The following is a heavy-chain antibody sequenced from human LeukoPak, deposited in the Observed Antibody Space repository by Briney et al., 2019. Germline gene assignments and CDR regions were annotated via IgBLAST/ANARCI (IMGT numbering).Heavy chain of an antibody. CDR1: GYTFTGDY. Sequence: ASVKVSCKASGYTFTGDYMHWVRQAPGQGLEWMGWINPNSGAPNYAQKFQGRVTMTRDTSISTAYMELSRLRSDDTADYYCASRAGGNSDFDYWGQGTLVTVSS. J-gene: IGHJ4*02. V-gene: IGHV1-2*02. CDR2: INPNSGAP. CDR3: ASRAGGNSDFDY. D-gene: IGHD4-23*01.